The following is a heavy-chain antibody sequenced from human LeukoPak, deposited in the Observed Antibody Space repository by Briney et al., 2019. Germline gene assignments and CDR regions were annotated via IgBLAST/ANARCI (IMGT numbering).Heavy chain of an antibody. CDR3: ARTRMGTPTPTFDY. D-gene: IGHD1-26*01. CDR1: GFIFSRYW. CDR2: INNDGSIT. J-gene: IGHJ4*02. Sequence: PGGSLRLSCAASGFIFSRYWMHWVRQAPGKELVWVSRINNDGSITNSADSVKGRFTISRDDARDSLFPQMNSLRAEDTAVYYCARTRMGTPTPTFDYWGQGALVTVSS. V-gene: IGHV3-74*01.